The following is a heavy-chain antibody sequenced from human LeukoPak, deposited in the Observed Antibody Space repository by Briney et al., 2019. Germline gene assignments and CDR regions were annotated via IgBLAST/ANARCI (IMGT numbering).Heavy chain of an antibody. J-gene: IGHJ4*02. V-gene: IGHV1-18*01. Sequence: ASVKVSCKASGYTFTSYGISWVRQAPGQGLEWMGWISAYNGNTNYAQKLQGRVTMTTDTSTSTAYMELRSLRSDDTAVYYCAGDFEGLSSGYDLGLDYWGQGTLVTVSS. CDR3: AGDFEGLSSGYDLGLDY. D-gene: IGHD5-12*01. CDR2: ISAYNGNT. CDR1: GYTFTSYG.